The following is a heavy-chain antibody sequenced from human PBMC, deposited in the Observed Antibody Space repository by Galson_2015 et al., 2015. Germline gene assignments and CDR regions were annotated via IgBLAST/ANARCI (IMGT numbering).Heavy chain of an antibody. D-gene: IGHD6-19*01. J-gene: IGHJ4*02. Sequence: SLRLSCAASGFTFSSYAMSWVRQAPGKGLEWVSAISGSGGSTYYADSVKGRFTISRDNSKNTLYLQMNSLRAEDTAVYYCAKVARQWLARGQYYFDYWGQGTLVTVSS. CDR2: ISGSGGST. CDR1: GFTFSSYA. V-gene: IGHV3-23*01. CDR3: AKVARQWLARGQYYFDY.